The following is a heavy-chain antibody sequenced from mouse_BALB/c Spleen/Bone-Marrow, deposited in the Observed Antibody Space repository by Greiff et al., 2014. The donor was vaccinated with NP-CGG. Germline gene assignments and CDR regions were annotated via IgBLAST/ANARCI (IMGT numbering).Heavy chain of an antibody. Sequence: QVQLQQSGAELVKPGASVKLSCKASGYTFTSYYMFWVKQRPGQGLEWIGEINPSNVDTNFNEKFKSKATLTVDKSSNTAYMQLSSLTSEDSAVYYCSRGYYGSTYYYAMAYWGQGTSVPVSS. J-gene: IGHJ4*01. V-gene: IGHV1S81*02. CDR2: INPSNVDT. CDR1: GYTFTSYY. CDR3: SRGYYGSTYYYAMAY. D-gene: IGHD1-1*01.